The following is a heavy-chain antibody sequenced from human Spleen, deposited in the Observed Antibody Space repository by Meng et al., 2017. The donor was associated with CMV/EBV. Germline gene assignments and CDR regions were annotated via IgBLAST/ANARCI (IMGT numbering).Heavy chain of an antibody. J-gene: IGHJ4*02. D-gene: IGHD6-13*01. CDR2: IYYSGST. V-gene: IGHV4-61*01. Sequence: GSVSSGSYYWSWIRQPPGKGLEWIGYIYYSGSTNYSPSLYSRVTMSVDTSKNQFSLKVSSVTAADTAVYYCARVRHPYSSSWYSDYWGQGTLVTVSS. CDR1: GSVSSGSYY. CDR3: ARVRHPYSSSWYSDY.